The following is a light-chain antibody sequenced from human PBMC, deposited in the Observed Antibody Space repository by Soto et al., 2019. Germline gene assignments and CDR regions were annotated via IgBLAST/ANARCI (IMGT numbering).Light chain of an antibody. CDR2: EGS. CDR3: CSYAGSSTFV. J-gene: IGLJ2*01. V-gene: IGLV2-23*03. CDR1: NSDVGKYNL. Sequence: QSALTQPASVSGSPGQSITISCTGTNSDVGKYNLVSWYQQHPGKAPKLMIYEGSKRPSGVSNRFSASKSGYTASLTISGLQAEDEADYYCCSYAGSSTFVFGGGTKLTVL.